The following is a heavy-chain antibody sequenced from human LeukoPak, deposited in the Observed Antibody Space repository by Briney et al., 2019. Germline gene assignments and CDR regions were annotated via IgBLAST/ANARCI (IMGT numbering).Heavy chain of an antibody. D-gene: IGHD4-17*01. Sequence: GGSLRLSCEPLGFTSVRNNRTGARRAPGRGWGGVAFISYDGSNKYYADSVKGRFTISRDNSKNTLYLQMNSLRAEDTAVYYCARDRTVTTRGVFDYWGQGTLVTVSS. CDR3: ARDRTVTTRGVFDY. V-gene: IGHV3-30-3*01. CDR2: ISYDGSNK. CDR1: GFTSVRNN. J-gene: IGHJ4*02.